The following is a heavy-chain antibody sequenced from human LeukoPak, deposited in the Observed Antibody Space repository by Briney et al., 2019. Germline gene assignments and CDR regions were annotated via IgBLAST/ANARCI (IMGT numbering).Heavy chain of an antibody. CDR2: INAGNGNT. V-gene: IGHV1-3*01. CDR1: GYTFTSYA. J-gene: IGHJ4*02. CDR3: ARDQGTNDYGVY. Sequence: ASVKVSCTASGYTFTSYAMHWVRQAPGQRLEWMGWINAGNGNTKYSQKFQGRVTITRDTSASTAYMELSSLRSEDTAVYYCARDQGTNDYGVYWGQGTLVTVSS. D-gene: IGHD4-17*01.